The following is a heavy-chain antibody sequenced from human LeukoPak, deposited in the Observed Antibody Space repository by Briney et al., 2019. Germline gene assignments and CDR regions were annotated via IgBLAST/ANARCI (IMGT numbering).Heavy chain of an antibody. V-gene: IGHV1-69*04. CDR3: AGGRIAAAEQVANLFDG. D-gene: IGHD6-13*01. J-gene: IGHJ5*02. CDR2: IISILGIA. CDR1: GLTFSSYA. Sequence: AVKVSCKACGLTFSSYAISWVRQAPGPGLEWMGRIISILGIAKYATELQGRVTITADKSTSTASMELSSASCEDTAVYYCAGGRIAAAEQVANLFDGWGERTLVTVSS.